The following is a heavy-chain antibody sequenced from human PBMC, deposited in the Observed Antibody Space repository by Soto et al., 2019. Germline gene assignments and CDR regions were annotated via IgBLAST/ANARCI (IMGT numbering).Heavy chain of an antibody. CDR3: ARRTVNIRTFYSGLKTHCFDY. Sequence: SETMSVTCNVSGGSISDYYWGWIRKPTGKGLEWIGSIYYSGSTYYNPSLQSRVAISVDTSKNQFSLKLKSVTAADTAIYYCARRTVNIRTFYSGLKTHCFDYWGQGAPVTVSS. D-gene: IGHD6-19*01. CDR1: GGSISDYY. CDR2: IYYSGST. J-gene: IGHJ4*02. V-gene: IGHV4-39*01.